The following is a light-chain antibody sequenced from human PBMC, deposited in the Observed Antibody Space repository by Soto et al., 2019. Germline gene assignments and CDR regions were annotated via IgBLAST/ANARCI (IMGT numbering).Light chain of an antibody. Sequence: DVAMTQTPLSSPVTLGQPASISCRSSQSLVDSDGNTYLSWLQQRPGQPLRLLIYKTSTRFSGVPDRFSGSGAGTDFTLEISRVEAEDVGVYYCMQVTRFPWTFGQGTKVEIK. J-gene: IGKJ1*01. CDR2: KTS. CDR3: MQVTRFPWT. V-gene: IGKV2-24*01. CDR1: QSLVDSDGNTY.